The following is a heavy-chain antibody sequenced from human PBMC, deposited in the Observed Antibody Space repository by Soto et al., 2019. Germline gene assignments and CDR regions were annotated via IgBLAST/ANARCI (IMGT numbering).Heavy chain of an antibody. CDR2: IFYSGST. D-gene: IGHD2-2*01. CDR3: ARHFRRYCSSTSCYDWFDP. V-gene: IGHV4-39*01. CDR1: GGSISSSSYY. Sequence: SETLSLTCTVSGGSISSSSYYWGWIRQPPGKGLEWMGSIFYSGSTYDNPSLKSRVTVSVDTSKNQFSLKLSSVTAADTAVYYCARHFRRYCSSTSCYDWFDPWGQGTLVTVSS. J-gene: IGHJ5*02.